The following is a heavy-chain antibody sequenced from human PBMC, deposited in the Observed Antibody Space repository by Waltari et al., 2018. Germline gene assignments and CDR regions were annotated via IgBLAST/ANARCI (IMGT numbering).Heavy chain of an antibody. CDR1: GFSFSGYE. Sequence: EAQLVESGGGLVQPGGSLRLSCAAYGFSFSGYERNWVRQAPGKGLEWISYISDSDNSKFYAESVKGRFTVSRDNAKNSLHLEMNSLRAEDTATYYCVRDGLGSGRTRVDVWGQGTTVIVSS. CDR2: ISDSDNSK. CDR3: VRDGLGSGRTRVDV. V-gene: IGHV3-48*03. J-gene: IGHJ6*02. D-gene: IGHD2-2*01.